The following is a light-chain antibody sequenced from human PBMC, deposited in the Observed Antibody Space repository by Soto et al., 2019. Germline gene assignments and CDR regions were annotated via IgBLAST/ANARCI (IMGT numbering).Light chain of an antibody. CDR3: QQYHGAPYT. V-gene: IGKV1-5*01. CDR2: DAS. Sequence: DVQMTQSPSTVSASVGDRVTITCRASESVSNWLAWYQQKPGKAPKLLIYDASSLESGVPSRFSGRGSGSEFTLSISSLQPDDFATLYCQQYHGAPYTFGQGTKLEIK. J-gene: IGKJ2*01. CDR1: ESVSNW.